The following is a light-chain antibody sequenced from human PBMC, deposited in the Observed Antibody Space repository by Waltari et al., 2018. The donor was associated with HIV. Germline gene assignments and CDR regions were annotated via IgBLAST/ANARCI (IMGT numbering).Light chain of an antibody. Sequence: DIVMTQSPDSLAVSLGERATINCKSSQSVLYSSKNKNYLAWFQLKPGKPPHLLINWASARESGVPDRFNGSGSGTDFTLTISSLQAEDVAVYYCQQYYGTPITFGQGTRLEIK. CDR1: QSVLYSSKNKNY. V-gene: IGKV4-1*01. J-gene: IGKJ5*01. CDR3: QQYYGTPIT. CDR2: WAS.